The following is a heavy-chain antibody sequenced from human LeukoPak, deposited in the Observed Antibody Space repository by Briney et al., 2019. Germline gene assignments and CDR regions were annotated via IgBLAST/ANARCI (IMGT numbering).Heavy chain of an antibody. CDR2: ISSSSYYT. CDR3: ARDADIAAAGTRYNWFDP. J-gene: IGHJ5*02. D-gene: IGHD6-13*01. V-gene: IGHV3-11*06. Sequence: GGSLRLSCAASGFTFSDYYMSWIRQAPGKGLEWVSYISSSSYYTNYADSVKGRFTISRDNAENSLYLQMNSLRAEDTAVYYCARDADIAAAGTRYNWFDPWGQGTLVIVSS. CDR1: GFTFSDYY.